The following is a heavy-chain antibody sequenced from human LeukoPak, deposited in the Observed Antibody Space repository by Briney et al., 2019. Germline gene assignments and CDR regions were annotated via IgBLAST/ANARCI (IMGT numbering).Heavy chain of an antibody. CDR2: IITIIDTA. D-gene: IGHD3-10*01. Sequence: SVKVSCKVSGGTFSSYAISWVRQAPGQGLEWMGGIITIIDTASYAEKFQGRVTITADESTSTAYMELNSLRSEDTAVYYCARVRFGESSDWSFDLWGRGTLVTVSS. V-gene: IGHV1-69*13. CDR3: ARVRFGESSDWSFDL. CDR1: GGTFSSYA. J-gene: IGHJ2*01.